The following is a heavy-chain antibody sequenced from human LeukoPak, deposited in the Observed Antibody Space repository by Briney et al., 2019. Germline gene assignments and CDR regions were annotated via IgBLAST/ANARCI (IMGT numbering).Heavy chain of an antibody. J-gene: IGHJ5*02. CDR1: GGSFSGYY. D-gene: IGHD4-23*01. CDR2: INHSGST. CDR3: ASQKMTTVDS. V-gene: IGHV4-34*01. Sequence: ESSETLSLTCAVYGGSFSGYYWSWIRQPPGKGLEWIGEINHSGSTNYNPSLKSRVTISVDTSKNQSSLKLSSVTAADTAVYYRASQKMTTVDSWGQGTLVTVSS.